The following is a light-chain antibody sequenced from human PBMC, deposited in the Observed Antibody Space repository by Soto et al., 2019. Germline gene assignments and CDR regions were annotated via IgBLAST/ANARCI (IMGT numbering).Light chain of an antibody. Sequence: DIQMTQSPSTLSASVGDRVTITCRASESIDSWLAWHQQKPGRAPKLLISKASSLESGVPSRFSGSGSGTEFTLTISSLQPDDFATYYCQQYNSYSGTFGQGTKVDIK. CDR3: QQYNSYSGT. V-gene: IGKV1-5*03. CDR1: ESIDSW. J-gene: IGKJ1*01. CDR2: KAS.